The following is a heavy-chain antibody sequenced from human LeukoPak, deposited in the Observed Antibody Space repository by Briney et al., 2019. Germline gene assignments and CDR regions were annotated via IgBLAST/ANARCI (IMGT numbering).Heavy chain of an antibody. V-gene: IGHV3-21*01. D-gene: IGHD4-23*01. Sequence: GGSLRLSCGASGFTFSTYHMNWVRQAPGKGLEWVSSISSISTYMYYADSVKGRFTISRDNAEKSLYLQMNSLRAEDTAVYFCVRAIGSNTLWGQGTLVTVSS. CDR1: GFTFSTYH. CDR2: ISSISTYM. J-gene: IGHJ4*02. CDR3: VRAIGSNTL.